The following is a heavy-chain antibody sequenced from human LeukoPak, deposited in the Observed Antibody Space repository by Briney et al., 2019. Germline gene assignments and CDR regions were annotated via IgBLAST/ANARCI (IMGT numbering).Heavy chain of an antibody. V-gene: IGHV1-2*06. D-gene: IGHD1-26*01. J-gene: IGHJ4*02. CDR2: ISTSSGGT. Sequence: ASVKVSRKTSGYTFTDHDMHWVRQAPGQEREWVGRISTSSGGTTYSQSLQDRVTMTRDTSINTGYMELSRLKSDDAAIYYCTRDHFGSYLAWGQGTLVTVSS. CDR1: GYTFTDHD. CDR3: TRDHFGSYLA.